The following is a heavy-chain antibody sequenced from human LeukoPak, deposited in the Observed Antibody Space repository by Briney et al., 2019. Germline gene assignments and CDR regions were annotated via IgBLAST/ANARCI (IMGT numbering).Heavy chain of an antibody. V-gene: IGHV4-39*01. CDR2: LYYSERT. CDR1: GGSISSSSNY. J-gene: IGHJ4*02. Sequence: SETLSLTCTVSGGSISSSSNYWGWIRQSPGKGLEWIGSLYYSERTYYNPSLKSRVTISVDTSKNQFSLKLSSVTAADTAVYYCASPYYYVNSDDYYDYWGQGTLVTVSS. D-gene: IGHD3-22*01. CDR3: ASPYYYVNSDDYYDY.